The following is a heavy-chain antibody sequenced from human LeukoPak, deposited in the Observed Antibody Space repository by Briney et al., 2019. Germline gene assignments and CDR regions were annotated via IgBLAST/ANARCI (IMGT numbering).Heavy chain of an antibody. J-gene: IGHJ3*02. CDR2: IYYSGST. V-gene: IGHV4-30-4*01. CDR1: GGSISSGDYY. Sequence: MLSQTLSLTCTVSGGSISSGDYYWSWIRQPPGKGLEWIGYIYYSGSTYYNPSLKSRVTISVDTSKNQFSLKLSSVTAADTAVYYCARDSNYGGVDTAMVLAFDIWGQETMDTVSS. D-gene: IGHD5-18*01. CDR3: ARDSNYGGVDTAMVLAFDI.